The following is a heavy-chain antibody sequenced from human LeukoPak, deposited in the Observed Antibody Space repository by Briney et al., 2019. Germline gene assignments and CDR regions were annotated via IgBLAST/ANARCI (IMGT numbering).Heavy chain of an antibody. J-gene: IGHJ4*02. CDR1: GFTFSSYW. CDR2: ISSSSSYI. D-gene: IGHD3-3*01. Sequence: GGSLRLSCAASGFTFSSYWMHWVRQAPGKGLEWVSSISSSSSYIYYADSVKGRFTISRDNAKNSLYLQMNSLRAEDTAVYYCARGFFFGYYDFWSGYYVSFARDYFDYWGQGTLVTVSS. V-gene: IGHV3-21*01. CDR3: ARGFFFGYYDFWSGYYVSFARDYFDY.